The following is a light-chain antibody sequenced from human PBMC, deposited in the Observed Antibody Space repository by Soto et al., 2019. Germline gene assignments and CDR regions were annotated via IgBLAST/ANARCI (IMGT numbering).Light chain of an antibody. V-gene: IGKV3D-20*02. Sequence: EVVLTQSPGTLSLSPGERATLSCRASQSVSSNYLAWYQQKPGQAPRLLIYGAFTRATGIPDRFSGSGSGTDFTLTITRLEPEDFAVYYCQQRSNWYTFGQGTKLEIK. CDR1: QSVSSNY. CDR3: QQRSNWYT. CDR2: GAF. J-gene: IGKJ2*01.